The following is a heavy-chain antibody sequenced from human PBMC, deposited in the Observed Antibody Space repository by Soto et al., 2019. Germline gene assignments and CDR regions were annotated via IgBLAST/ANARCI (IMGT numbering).Heavy chain of an antibody. CDR3: AKAKTGTTFHYFDY. CDR1: GFTFDDYA. J-gene: IGHJ4*02. D-gene: IGHD1-1*01. CDR2: ISWNSGSI. Sequence: GGSLRLSCAASGFTFDDYAMHWVRQAPGKGLEWVSGISWNSGSIGYADSVKGRFTISRDNAKNSLYLQMNSLRAEDTALYYCAKAKTGTTFHYFDYWGQGTLVTVSS. V-gene: IGHV3-9*01.